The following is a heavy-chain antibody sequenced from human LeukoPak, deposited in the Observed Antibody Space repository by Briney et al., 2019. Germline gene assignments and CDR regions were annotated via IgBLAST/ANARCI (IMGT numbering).Heavy chain of an antibody. J-gene: IGHJ3*02. CDR3: ARARSGSYRDAFDI. CDR1: GFTFRNYW. Sequence: GGSLRLSCTASGFTFRNYWMTWVRQAPGRGLEWVANIKEDGSEKYYVDSVKGRFTISRDNAKNSLYLQMNSLRAEDMALYYCARARSGSYRDAFDIWGQGTMVTVSS. V-gene: IGHV3-7*03. CDR2: IKEDGSEK. D-gene: IGHD3-10*01.